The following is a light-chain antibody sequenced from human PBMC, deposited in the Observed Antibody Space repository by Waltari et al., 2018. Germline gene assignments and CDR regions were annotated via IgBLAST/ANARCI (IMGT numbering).Light chain of an antibody. Sequence: DIQVTQSPSAMSASVVARVTITCRASQDISNYLAWFQQRPGKVPKRLIYGASRLQDGVPSRFSGSGSGTEFTLTISSLQPEDFATYYCLQHDSFPWTFGQGTKVEF. CDR3: LQHDSFPWT. J-gene: IGKJ1*01. V-gene: IGKV1-17*03. CDR1: QDISNY. CDR2: GAS.